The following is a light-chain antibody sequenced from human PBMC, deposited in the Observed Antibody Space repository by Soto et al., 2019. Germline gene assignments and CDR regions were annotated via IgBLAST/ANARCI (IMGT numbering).Light chain of an antibody. CDR3: QQYDSYPYT. V-gene: IGKV1-5*03. CDR1: QSISSW. J-gene: IGKJ2*01. CDR2: KAS. Sequence: DIQMTQSPSTLSASVGDRVTITCRASQSISSWLAWYQQKPGKAPKVLINKASSLESGVPPRFSGSGSGTEFTLTISSLQPGDFATYYCQQYDSYPYTFGQGPKLEIK.